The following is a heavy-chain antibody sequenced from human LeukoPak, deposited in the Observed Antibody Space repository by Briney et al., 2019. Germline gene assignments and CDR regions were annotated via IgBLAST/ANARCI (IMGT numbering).Heavy chain of an antibody. D-gene: IGHD3-22*01. J-gene: IGHJ3*02. CDR2: IYHSGST. Sequence: PSQTLSLTCAVSGGSISSGGYSWSWIRQPPGKGLEWIGYIYHSGSTYYNSSLKSRVTISVDTSKNQFSLKLSSVTAADTAVYYCARHSGYYDSSGRPWVAFDIWGQGTMVTVSS. V-gene: IGHV4-30-2*01. CDR3: ARHSGYYDSSGRPWVAFDI. CDR1: GGSISSGGYS.